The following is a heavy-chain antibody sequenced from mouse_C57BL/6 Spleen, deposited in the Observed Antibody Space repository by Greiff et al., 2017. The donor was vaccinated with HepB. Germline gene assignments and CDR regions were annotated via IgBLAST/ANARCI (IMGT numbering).Heavy chain of an antibody. Sequence: VQLQQPGAELVMPGASVKLSCKASGYTFTSYWMHWVKQRPGQGLEWIGEIDPSDSYTNYNQKFKGKSTLTVDKSSRTASMQLSSLTSEDSAVYYCARKNRYGSSYGFAYWGQGTLVTVSA. CDR3: ARKNRYGSSYGFAY. J-gene: IGHJ3*01. CDR2: IDPSDSYT. V-gene: IGHV1-69*01. D-gene: IGHD1-1*01. CDR1: GYTFTSYW.